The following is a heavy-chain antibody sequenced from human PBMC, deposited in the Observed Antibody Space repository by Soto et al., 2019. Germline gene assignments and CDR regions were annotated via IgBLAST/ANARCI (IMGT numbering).Heavy chain of an antibody. J-gene: IGHJ3*02. CDR3: AKDSDAFDI. CDR2: ISYDGSNK. Sequence: QVQLVESGGGVVQPGRSLRLCCAASGFTFSSYGMHWVRQAPGKGLEWVAVISYDGSNKYYADSVKGRFTISRDNSKNTLYLQMNSLRAEDTAVYYCAKDSDAFDIWGQGTMVTVSS. CDR1: GFTFSSYG. V-gene: IGHV3-30*18.